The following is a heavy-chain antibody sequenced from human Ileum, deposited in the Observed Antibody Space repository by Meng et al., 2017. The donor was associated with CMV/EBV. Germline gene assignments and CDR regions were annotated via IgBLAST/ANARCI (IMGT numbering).Heavy chain of an antibody. Sequence: SGFNFGTFWKGWVRQAPGKGLEWVANIKDDRSEKYSVDSVKGRFTISRDNAKNSLYLQMDTLRAEDTAVYYCARGLNSYGLGARFDFWGQGALVTVSS. J-gene: IGHJ4*02. D-gene: IGHD5-18*01. CDR3: ARGLNSYGLGARFDF. V-gene: IGHV3-7*01. CDR2: IKDDRSEK. CDR1: GFNFGTFW.